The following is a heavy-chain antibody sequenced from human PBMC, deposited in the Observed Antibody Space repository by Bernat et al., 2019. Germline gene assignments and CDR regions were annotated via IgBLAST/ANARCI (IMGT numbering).Heavy chain of an antibody. Sequence: EVQLVESGGGLVKPGGSLRLSCAASGSTFSSYRINWVRQAPGKGREWVSYISSSSSYIYYADSVKGRFTISRDNAKNSLYLQMNSLRAEDTAVYYCARGGGFGVVPLDYWGQGTLVTVSS. CDR3: ARGGGFGVVPLDY. J-gene: IGHJ4*02. D-gene: IGHD3-3*01. V-gene: IGHV3-21*05. CDR2: ISSSSSYI. CDR1: GSTFSSYR.